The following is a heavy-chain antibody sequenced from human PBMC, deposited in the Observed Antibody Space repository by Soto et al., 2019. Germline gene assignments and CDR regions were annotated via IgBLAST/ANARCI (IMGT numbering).Heavy chain of an antibody. CDR3: ARQSLSSGYYYPFDY. V-gene: IGHV4-59*08. Sequence: SETLSLTCTVSGGSISSYYWSWIRQPPGKGLEWIGYIYFTGSTNYNPSLKSRVTISIDTSKNQFSLKLNSVTAADTAVYYCARQSLSSGYYYPFDYWGRGTLVPVSS. CDR1: GGSISSYY. J-gene: IGHJ4*02. D-gene: IGHD3-22*01. CDR2: IYFTGST.